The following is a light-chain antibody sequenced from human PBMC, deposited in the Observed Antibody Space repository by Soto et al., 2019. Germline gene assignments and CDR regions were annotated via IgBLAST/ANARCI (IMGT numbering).Light chain of an antibody. CDR2: WAS. J-gene: IGKJ1*01. V-gene: IGKV4-1*01. CDR3: QQSVTYPPWT. Sequence: DIVMTQSPDSLAVSLGERATINCKSSQSLLYTSNNKNYLAWYQQKPGQPPRLLIYWASTRESGVPDRFSGSGSGTDFTLTIGSLQAKDVAVYYGQQSVTYPPWTFGQGTKVEIK. CDR1: QSLLYTSNNKNY.